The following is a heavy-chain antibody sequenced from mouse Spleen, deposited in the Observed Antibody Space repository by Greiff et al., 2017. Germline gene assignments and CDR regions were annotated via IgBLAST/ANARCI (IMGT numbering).Heavy chain of an antibody. J-gene: IGHJ1*01. CDR1: GFTFSDFY. D-gene: IGHD1-1*01. Sequence: EVQLVESGGGLVQSGRSLRLSCATSGFTFSDFYMEWVRQAPGKGLEWIAASRNKANDYTTEYSASVKGRFIVSRDTSQSILYLQMNALRAEDTAIYYCARGYYGSSHWYFDVWGAGTTVTVSS. CDR2: SRNKANDYTT. V-gene: IGHV7-1*01. CDR3: ARGYYGSSHWYFDV.